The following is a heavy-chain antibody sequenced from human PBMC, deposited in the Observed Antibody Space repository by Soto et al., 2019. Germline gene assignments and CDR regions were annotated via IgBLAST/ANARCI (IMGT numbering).Heavy chain of an antibody. CDR3: ARGRTESHNWFDP. D-gene: IGHD1-1*01. J-gene: IGHJ5*02. Sequence: QVQLQESGPGLVKPSQTLSLTCTVSGVSISSGGYYWSWIRQHPGKGLEWIGYIYYSGSTYYNPSLKSRVTISVETSKNRFSLKLSSVTAADTAVYYCARGRTESHNWFDPWGQGTMVTVSS. CDR1: GVSISSGGYY. CDR2: IYYSGST. V-gene: IGHV4-31*03.